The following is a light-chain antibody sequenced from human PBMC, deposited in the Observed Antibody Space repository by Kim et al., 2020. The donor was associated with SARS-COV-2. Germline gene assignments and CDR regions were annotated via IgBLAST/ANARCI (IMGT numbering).Light chain of an antibody. J-gene: IGLJ2*01. CDR3: QAWGSSSV. CDR1: ELRDQY. Sequence: SYELTQPPSVSVSPGQTASITCSGDELRDQYACWYQQKPGQSPVLVIYQDTKRPSGIPERFSGSSSGNTATLPISGTQAMDEADYYCQAWGSSSVFGGGTKRTVL. CDR2: QDT. V-gene: IGLV3-1*01.